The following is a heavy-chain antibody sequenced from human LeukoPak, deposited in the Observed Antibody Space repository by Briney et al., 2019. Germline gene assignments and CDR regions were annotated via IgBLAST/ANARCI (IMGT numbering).Heavy chain of an antibody. CDR3: ARDSPYSGSPHSDAFDI. CDR1: GFTFSSYG. CDR2: IRYDGSNK. V-gene: IGHV3-30*02. J-gene: IGHJ3*02. Sequence: GGSLRLSCAASGFTFSSYGMHWVRQAPGKGLEWVAFIRYDGSNKYYADSVKGRFTVSRDNAKNSLYLQMNSLRAEDTAVYYCARDSPYSGSPHSDAFDIWGQGTMVTVSS. D-gene: IGHD1-26*01.